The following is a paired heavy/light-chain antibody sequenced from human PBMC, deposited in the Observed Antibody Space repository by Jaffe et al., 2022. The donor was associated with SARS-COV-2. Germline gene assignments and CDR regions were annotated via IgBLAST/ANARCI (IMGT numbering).Heavy chain of an antibody. V-gene: IGHV3-15*01. Sequence: EVQLVESGGGLVKPGGSLRLSCAASGFTFSNAWMSWVRQAPGKGLEWVGRIKSKTDGGTTDYAAPVKGRFTISRDDSKNTLYLQMNSLKTEDTAVYYCTTDLWGPDYDYVWGSYRYTLDYWGQGTLVTVSS. J-gene: IGHJ4*02. CDR1: GFTFSNAW. CDR3: TTDLWGPDYDYVWGSYRYTLDY. CDR2: IKSKTDGGTT. D-gene: IGHD3-16*02.
Light chain of an antibody. CDR2: GAS. V-gene: IGKV3-20*01. CDR3: QQYGSPLT. J-gene: IGKJ3*01. Sequence: EIVLTQSPGTLSLSPGERATLSCRASQSVSSSYLAWYQQKPGQAPRLLIYGASSRATGIPDRFSGSGSGTDFTLTISRLEPEDFAVYYCQQYGSPLTFGPGTKVDIK. CDR1: QSVSSSY.